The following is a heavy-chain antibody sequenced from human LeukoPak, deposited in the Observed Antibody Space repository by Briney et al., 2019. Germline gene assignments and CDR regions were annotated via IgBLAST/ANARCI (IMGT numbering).Heavy chain of an antibody. CDR3: ARGVTTPLYYYYHYMDV. CDR1: GGSISSSSYF. Sequence: SETLSLTCTVSGGSISSSSYFWDWIRNPPGKWLEWIGSISYSGSTYYNPSLRSRVTILLDTSKNQFSLRLSSVTAADTAVYYCARGVTTPLYYYYHYMDVWGKGTTVTVSS. V-gene: IGHV4-39*07. CDR2: ISYSGST. D-gene: IGHD1-1*01. J-gene: IGHJ6*03.